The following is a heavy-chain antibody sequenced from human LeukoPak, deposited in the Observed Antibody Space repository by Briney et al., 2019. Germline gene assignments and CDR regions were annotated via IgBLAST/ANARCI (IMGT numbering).Heavy chain of an antibody. J-gene: IGHJ4*02. CDR2: IYYSGST. D-gene: IGHD6-19*01. V-gene: IGHV4-59*01. CDR3: ARVNTAVAGIDY. Sequence: SETLSLTCTVSGGSISSYYWSWIRQPPGKGLEWIGYIYYSGSTNYNPSLKSRVTISVDTSKNQFSLKLSSVTAADTAVYYCARVNTAVAGIDYWGQGTLVTVSS. CDR1: GGSISSYY.